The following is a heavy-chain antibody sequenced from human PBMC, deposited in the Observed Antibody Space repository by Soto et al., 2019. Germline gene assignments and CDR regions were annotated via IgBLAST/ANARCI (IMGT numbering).Heavy chain of an antibody. CDR2: ISWNSGSI. CDR3: AKDTGGVVVKSPTFDY. D-gene: IGHD2-2*01. Sequence: EVQLVESGGGLVQPGRSLRLSCAASGFTFDDYAMHWVRQAPGKGLEWVSGISWNSGSIGYADSVKGRFTISRDNAKNSLYLQMNSLRAEDTALYYCAKDTGGVVVKSPTFDYWGQGPLVTVSS. J-gene: IGHJ4*02. V-gene: IGHV3-9*01. CDR1: GFTFDDYA.